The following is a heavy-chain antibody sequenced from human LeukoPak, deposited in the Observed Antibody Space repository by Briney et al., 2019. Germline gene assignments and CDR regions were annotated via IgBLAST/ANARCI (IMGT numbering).Heavy chain of an antibody. CDR1: GITLSNYG. D-gene: IGHD3-22*01. V-gene: IGHV3-23*01. J-gene: IGHJ4*02. Sequence: GGSLRLSCAVSGITLSNYGMSWVRQAPGKGLEWVAGISDSGGRTNYADSVKGRFTISRDNPKNTLYLQMNRLRGEDTAVYFCAKPGVVIRVILVGFHKEAYYFDSWGQGALVTVSS. CDR2: ISDSGGRT. CDR3: AKPGVVIRVILVGFHKEAYYFDS.